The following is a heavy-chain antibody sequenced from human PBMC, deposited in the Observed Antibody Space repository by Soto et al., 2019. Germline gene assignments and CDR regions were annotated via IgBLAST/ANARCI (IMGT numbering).Heavy chain of an antibody. CDR2: IKNKVDGGAA. D-gene: IGHD4-17*01. J-gene: IGHJ4*02. Sequence: EVQLVESGGDLVKPGGCLRLSCAAYGITFTNAWMSWVRQAPGKGLEWVGRIKNKVDGGAADYAAPVRGRFTISRDDSKNTLFLQMNSLETEDTAIYYCTTDPGDYEDFWGRGTLVTVSS. V-gene: IGHV3-15*01. CDR1: GITFTNAW. CDR3: TTDPGDYEDF.